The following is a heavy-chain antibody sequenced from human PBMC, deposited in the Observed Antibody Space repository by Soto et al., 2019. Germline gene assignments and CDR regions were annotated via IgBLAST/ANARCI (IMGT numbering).Heavy chain of an antibody. V-gene: IGHV1-18*01. J-gene: IGHJ6*02. CDR1: GCTFTTYD. CDR3: ARDPYHVLMVNAPNLYGMDV. CDR2: ISTYNGNT. D-gene: IGHD2-8*01. Sequence: QVQLVRSGAEVKKLGASVKVSCKAYGCTFTTYDISWVRQAPGQGLEWMGRISTYNGNTNYPQSLQGRLTMTTDTSTTTAYMELRSLSSDDTAVYYCARDPYHVLMVNAPNLYGMDVWGQGTTVTVSS.